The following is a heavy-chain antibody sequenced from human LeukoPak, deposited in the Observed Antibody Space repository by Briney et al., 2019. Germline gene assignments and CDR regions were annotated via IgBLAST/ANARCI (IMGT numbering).Heavy chain of an antibody. J-gene: IGHJ4*02. D-gene: IGHD3-22*01. CDR1: GYTFTSYG. CDR3: ARADVPMIVVVDSWVADY. Sequence: ASVKVSCKASGYTFTSYGISWVRQAPGQGLEWMGWSSVYNGNTKYAQKVQGRVTMTTDTSTSTAYMELRSLRSDDTAVYYCARADVPMIVVVDSWVADYWGQGTLVTVSS. CDR2: SSVYNGNT. V-gene: IGHV1-18*01.